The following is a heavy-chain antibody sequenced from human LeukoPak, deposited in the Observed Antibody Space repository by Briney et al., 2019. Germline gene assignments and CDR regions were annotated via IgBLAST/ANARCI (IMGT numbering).Heavy chain of an antibody. V-gene: IGHV3-21*01. D-gene: IGHD2-21*01. CDR2: ISSSSSYI. Sequence: KPGGSLRLSCAAPGFTFSSYSMNWVRQAPGEGLEWVSSISSSSSYIYYADSVKGRFTISIDNAKNSLYLQMNSLRAEDTAVYYCAREHGGEDFDYWGQGTLATVSS. CDR3: AREHGGEDFDY. CDR1: GFTFSSYS. J-gene: IGHJ4*02.